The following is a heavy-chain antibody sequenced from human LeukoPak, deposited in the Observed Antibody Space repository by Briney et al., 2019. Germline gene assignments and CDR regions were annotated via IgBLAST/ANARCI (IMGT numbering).Heavy chain of an antibody. CDR3: SRGRGAARFVTIEFDY. CDR2: INHRGST. Sequence: SETLSLTCAVYGVSFSGYHWSWIRQPSGKGLEWIGEINHRGSTNYNPSLKSRVTMSVDKSKNQFSLKLSSVTAADTAVYYCSRGRGAARFVTIEFDYWGQGALVTVSS. J-gene: IGHJ4*02. V-gene: IGHV4-34*01. D-gene: IGHD6-6*01. CDR1: GVSFSGYH.